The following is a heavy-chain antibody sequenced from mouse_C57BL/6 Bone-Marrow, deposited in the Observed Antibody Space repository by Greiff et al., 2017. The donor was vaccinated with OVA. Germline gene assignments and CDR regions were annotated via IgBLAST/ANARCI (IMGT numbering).Heavy chain of an antibody. V-gene: IGHV1-61*01. J-gene: IGHJ2*01. CDR1: GYTFTSYW. D-gene: IGHD4-1*01. Sequence: QVQLQQPGAELVRPGSSVKLSCKASGYTFTSYWMDWVKQRPGQGLEWIGNIYPSDSETHYNQKFKDKATLTVDKSSSTAYMQLSSLTSEDSAVYYWARKWANWDVGGYYFDYWGQGTTLTVSS. CDR2: IYPSDSET. CDR3: ARKWANWDVGGYYFDY.